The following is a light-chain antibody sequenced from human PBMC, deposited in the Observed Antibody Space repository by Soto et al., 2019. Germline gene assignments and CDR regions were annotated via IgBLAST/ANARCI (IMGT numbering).Light chain of an antibody. Sequence: QSALTQPASVSGSPGQSITISCTGTSSDVESYSLVSWYQQHPGRAPKLMIYGVSKRPSGVSNRFSGSKSGNTASLTISGLQAEDEADYSCCSYAGSSTYVFGTGTKLTVL. CDR1: SSDVESYSL. CDR2: GVS. J-gene: IGLJ1*01. V-gene: IGLV2-23*02. CDR3: CSYAGSSTYV.